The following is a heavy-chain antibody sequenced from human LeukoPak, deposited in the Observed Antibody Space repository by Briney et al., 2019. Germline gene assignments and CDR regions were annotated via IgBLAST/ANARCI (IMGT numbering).Heavy chain of an antibody. CDR2: IYPDDSDT. Sequence: GESLKISCKGSGYRFTTYWIGWVRQVPGKGLEWMGIIYPDDSDTRYSPSFQGQVTISADKSISTAYLQWSSLKASDTAMYYCAISFKETAASATSTGWLDPWGQGTLVTVSS. CDR3: AISFKETAASATSTGWLDP. CDR1: GYRFTTYW. D-gene: IGHD3-16*02. J-gene: IGHJ5*02. V-gene: IGHV5-51*01.